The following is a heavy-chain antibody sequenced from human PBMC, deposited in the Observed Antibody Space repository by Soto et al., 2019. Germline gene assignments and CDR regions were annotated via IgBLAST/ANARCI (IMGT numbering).Heavy chain of an antibody. D-gene: IGHD2-21*02. J-gene: IGHJ6*02. Sequence: SETLSLTCTVSGGSISSGGYYWSWIRQHPGKGPEWIGYIYYSGSTYYNPSLKSRVTISVDTSKNQFSLKLSSVTAADTAVYYCARECGGDCSWGMDVWGQGTTVTVSS. CDR2: IYYSGST. CDR1: GGSISSGGYY. CDR3: ARECGGDCSWGMDV. V-gene: IGHV4-31*03.